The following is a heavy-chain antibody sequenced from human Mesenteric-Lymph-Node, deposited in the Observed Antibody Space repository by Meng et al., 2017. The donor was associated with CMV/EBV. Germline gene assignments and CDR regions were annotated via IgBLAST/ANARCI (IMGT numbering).Heavy chain of an antibody. Sequence: SCNASGYSFTSYAIIRVRQDPGQGREWMGWINTNTGNTTYDQGFTGRFVFTLDTSVSTAYLQISSLKGEDTAVYYCARDLAAAGYFDYWGQGTLVTVSS. V-gene: IGHV7-4-1*02. CDR2: INTNTGNT. CDR1: GYSFTSYA. J-gene: IGHJ4*02. D-gene: IGHD6-13*01. CDR3: ARDLAAAGYFDY.